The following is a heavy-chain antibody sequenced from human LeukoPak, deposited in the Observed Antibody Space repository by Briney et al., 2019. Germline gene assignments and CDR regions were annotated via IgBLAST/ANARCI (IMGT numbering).Heavy chain of an antibody. V-gene: IGHV1-46*01. Sequence: ASVKVSCNASGYTFTSYYMHWVRQAPGQGLEWMGIINPSGGSTSYAQKFQGRVTMTRDMSTSTVYMELSSLRSEDTAVYYCARGGIVGATSRWFDPWGQGTLVTVSS. CDR2: INPSGGST. CDR3: ARGGIVGATSRWFDP. CDR1: GYTFTSYY. J-gene: IGHJ5*02. D-gene: IGHD1-26*01.